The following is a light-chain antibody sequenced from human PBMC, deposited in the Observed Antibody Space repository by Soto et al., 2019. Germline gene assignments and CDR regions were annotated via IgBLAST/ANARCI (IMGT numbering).Light chain of an antibody. CDR1: QSLVHSDGNTY. J-gene: IGKJ1*01. Sequence: LVLTQTPLSSPVTLGQPASISCRSSQSLVHSDGNTYLNWLQQRPGQPPRLLIYQISNRFSGVPDRVSGSGAGTDFTLKISRVEAEDVGVYYCMQATQWRTFGQGTKVEIK. CDR2: QIS. V-gene: IGKV2-24*01. CDR3: MQATQWRT.